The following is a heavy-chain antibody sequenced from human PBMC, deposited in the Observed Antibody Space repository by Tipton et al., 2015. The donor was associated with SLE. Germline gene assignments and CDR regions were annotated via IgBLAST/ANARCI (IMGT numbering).Heavy chain of an antibody. CDR3: ASFGY. CDR1: GDSVSSSSYY. CDR2: IYYPGST. V-gene: IGHV4-39*01. Sequence: TLSLTCTVSGDSVSSSSYYWGWIRQPPGKGLEWIGSIYYPGSTYYNPSLKSRVTISVDTSMNQFSLRLSSVTAADTAVYYCASFGYWGQGTLVTISS. J-gene: IGHJ4*02.